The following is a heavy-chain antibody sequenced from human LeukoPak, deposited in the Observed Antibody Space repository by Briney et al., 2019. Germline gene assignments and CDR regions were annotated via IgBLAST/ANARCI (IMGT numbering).Heavy chain of an antibody. CDR2: INHSGST. V-gene: IGHV4-34*01. CDR3: ARVPGNCSGGSCFRTHYYYMDV. D-gene: IGHD2-15*01. Sequence: PSETLSLTCAVYGGSFSGYYWSWIRQPPGKGLERIGEINHSGSTNYNPSLKSRVTISVDTSKNQFSLKLSSVTAADTAVYYCARVPGNCSGGSCFRTHYYYMDVWGKGTTVTVSS. CDR1: GGSFSGYY. J-gene: IGHJ6*03.